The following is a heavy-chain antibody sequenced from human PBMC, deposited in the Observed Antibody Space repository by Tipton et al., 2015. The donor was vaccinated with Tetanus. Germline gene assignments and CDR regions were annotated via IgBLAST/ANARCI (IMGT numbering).Heavy chain of an antibody. J-gene: IGHJ4*02. Sequence: QLVQSGAEVKKPGESLRISCKASGYEFISYWIAWVRQMPGKGLEWMGVIYPADSDIRNSPSFQGQVTISADTSVNTAYLQWSSLRASDSAIFYCARLRWDFSFRPYYFDSWGLGTLVTVSS. CDR1: GYEFISYW. CDR3: ARLRWDFSFRPYYFDS. D-gene: IGHD1-26*01. CDR2: IYPADSDI. V-gene: IGHV5-51*01.